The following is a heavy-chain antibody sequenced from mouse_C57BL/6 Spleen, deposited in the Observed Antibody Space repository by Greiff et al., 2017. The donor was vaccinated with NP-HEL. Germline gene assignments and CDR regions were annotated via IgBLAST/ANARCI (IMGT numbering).Heavy chain of an antibody. V-gene: IGHV1-55*01. CDR1: GYTFTSYW. J-gene: IGHJ4*01. D-gene: IGHD1-1*01. CDR2: IYPGSGST. Sequence: VQLQQPGAELVKPGASVKMSCKASGYTFTSYWITWVKQRPGQGLEWIGDIYPGSGSTNYNEKFKSKATLTVDTSSSTAYMQLSSLTSEDSAVYYCARRVITTVVATDAMDYWGQGTSVTVSS. CDR3: ARRVITTVVATDAMDY.